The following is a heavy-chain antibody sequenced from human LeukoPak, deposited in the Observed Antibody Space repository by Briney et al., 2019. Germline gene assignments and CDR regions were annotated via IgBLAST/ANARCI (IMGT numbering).Heavy chain of an antibody. Sequence: PGGSLRLSCAASGFTFSSYSMNWVRQAPGKGLEWVSSISSSSSYIYYADSVKGRFTISRDNAKNSLYLQMNSLRAEDTAVYYCARGSGYSYGYSHYWGQGTLVTVSS. D-gene: IGHD5-18*01. CDR3: ARGSGYSYGYSHY. CDR2: ISSSSSYI. J-gene: IGHJ4*02. V-gene: IGHV3-21*01. CDR1: GFTFSSYS.